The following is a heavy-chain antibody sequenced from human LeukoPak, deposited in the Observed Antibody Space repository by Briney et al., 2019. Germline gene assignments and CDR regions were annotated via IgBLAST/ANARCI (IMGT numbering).Heavy chain of an antibody. V-gene: IGHV3-21*01. D-gene: IGHD1-26*01. CDR2: ISSSGTYI. J-gene: IGHJ2*01. CDR1: GFTVSSNY. Sequence: GGSLRLSCAASGFTVSSNYMSWVRQAPGKGLEWVSSISSSGTYIYYADSMKGRFTISRDNAKNSLYLQMDSLRAEDTAVYYCARPRGWERRWYFDLWGRGTLVTVSS. CDR3: ARPRGWERRWYFDL.